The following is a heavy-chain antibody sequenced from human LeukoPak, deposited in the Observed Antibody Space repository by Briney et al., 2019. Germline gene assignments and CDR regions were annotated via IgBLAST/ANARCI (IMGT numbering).Heavy chain of an antibody. CDR2: INHSGST. D-gene: IGHD4-17*01. V-gene: IGHV4-34*01. CDR1: GGSFSGYY. Sequence: PSETLSLTCAVYGGSFSGYYWSWIRQPPGKGLEWIGEINHSGSTNYNPSLKSRVTISVDTSKNQFSLKLSSVTAADTAVYYCARGDDYGDYVPFDYWGQGTLVTVSS. J-gene: IGHJ4*02. CDR3: ARGDDYGDYVPFDY.